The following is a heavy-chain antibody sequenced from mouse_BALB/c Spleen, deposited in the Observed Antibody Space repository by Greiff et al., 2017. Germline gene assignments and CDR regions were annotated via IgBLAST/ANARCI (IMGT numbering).Heavy chain of an antibody. J-gene: IGHJ4*01. D-gene: IGHD4-1*01. CDR3: ARSNCAMDY. V-gene: IGHV1S135*01. Sequence: VQLQQSGPELMKPGASVKISCKASGYSFTSYYMHWVKQSHGKSLEWIGYIDPFNGGTSYNQKFKGKATLTVDKSSSTAYMHLSSLTSEDSAVYYCARSNCAMDYWGQGTSVTVSS. CDR2: IDPFNGGT. CDR1: GYSFTSYY.